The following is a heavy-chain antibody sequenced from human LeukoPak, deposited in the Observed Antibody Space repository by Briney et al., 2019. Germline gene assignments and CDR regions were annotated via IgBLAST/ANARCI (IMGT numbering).Heavy chain of an antibody. CDR2: IYYSGST. J-gene: IGHJ6*03. Sequence: SETLSLTCTVSGGSISSYYWSWIRQPPGKGLEWIGYIYYSGSTNYNPSLKSRVTISVDTSKNQFSLKLSSVTATDTAVYYCARTTEAHSWRTRYYDYYMDVWGKGTTVTVSS. CDR3: ARTTEAHSWRTRYYDYYMDV. D-gene: IGHD6-13*01. CDR1: GGSISSYY. V-gene: IGHV4-59*01.